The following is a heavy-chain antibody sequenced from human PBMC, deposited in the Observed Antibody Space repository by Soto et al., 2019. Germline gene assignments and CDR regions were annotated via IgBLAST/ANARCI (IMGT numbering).Heavy chain of an antibody. Sequence: EVQLLESGGGLVQPGGSLRLSCAASAFTFSSYAMNWVRQAPGKGLEWVSSISGSGGSTYYADSVKGRSTISRDNSKNTLHLQMNSLRAEHTAVYYCAKVGLGELPTLDYWGQGTLVTVSS. CDR1: AFTFSSYA. J-gene: IGHJ4*02. V-gene: IGHV3-23*01. CDR2: ISGSGGST. D-gene: IGHD3-16*01. CDR3: AKVGLGELPTLDY.